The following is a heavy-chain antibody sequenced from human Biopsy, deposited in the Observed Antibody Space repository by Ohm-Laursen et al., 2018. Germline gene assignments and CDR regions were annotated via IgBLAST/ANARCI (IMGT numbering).Heavy chain of an antibody. CDR3: ARVFGGAYYSYAFDI. J-gene: IGHJ3*02. CDR1: DYTFYSYG. Sequence: SVKVSCKASDYTFYSYGITWVRRAPGQGLGWMGWITADEKNSAPKFQGRVTMTTDMSTSTAYMELRGLKSDDTAVYYCARVFGGAYYSYAFDIWGQGTLVIVSS. V-gene: IGHV1-18*04. D-gene: IGHD1-26*01. CDR2: ITADEK.